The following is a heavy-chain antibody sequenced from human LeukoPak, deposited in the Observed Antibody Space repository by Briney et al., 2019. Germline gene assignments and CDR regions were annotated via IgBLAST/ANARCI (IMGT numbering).Heavy chain of an antibody. Sequence: PGGSLRLSCAASGFTFSSYWMSWVRQAPGKGLEWVANIKQDGCEKYYVDSVKGRFTISRDNAKNSLYLQMNSLRAEDTAVYYCARNPPPSMVRGVIIFDYYGMDVWGKGTTVTVSS. CDR2: IKQDGCEK. D-gene: IGHD3-10*01. V-gene: IGHV3-7*03. J-gene: IGHJ6*04. CDR1: GFTFSSYW. CDR3: ARNPPPSMVRGVIIFDYYGMDV.